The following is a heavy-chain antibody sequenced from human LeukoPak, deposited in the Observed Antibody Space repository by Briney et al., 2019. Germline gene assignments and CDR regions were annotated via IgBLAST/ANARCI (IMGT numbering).Heavy chain of an antibody. CDR3: ARKMSVVTARYYYYYGMDV. CDR1: GGSISSYY. CDR2: IYYSGST. J-gene: IGHJ6*02. D-gene: IGHD2-21*02. V-gene: IGHV4-59*01. Sequence: PSETLSLTCTVSGGSISSYYWSWIRQPPGKGLEWIGYIYYSGSTNYNPSLKSRVAISVDTSKNQFSLKLSSVTAADTAVYYCARKMSVVTARYYYYYGMDVWAKGPRSPSP.